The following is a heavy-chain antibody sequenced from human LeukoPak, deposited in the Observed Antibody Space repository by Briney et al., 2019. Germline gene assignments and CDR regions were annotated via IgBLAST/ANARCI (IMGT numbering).Heavy chain of an antibody. CDR3: ARGGYYFDS. CDR2: IYYSGST. CDR1: GGSMTSFY. Sequence: PSETLSLTCTVSGGSMTSFYWSWIRQPPGKELEWIGYIYYSGSTNYNPALKSRVTISVDTAKGHFSLKLNSVTAADRAVYFCARGGYYFDSWGQGTLVSVSS. J-gene: IGHJ4*02. V-gene: IGHV4-59*01.